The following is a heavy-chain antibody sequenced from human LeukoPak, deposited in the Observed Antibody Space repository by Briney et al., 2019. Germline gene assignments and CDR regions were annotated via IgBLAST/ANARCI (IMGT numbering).Heavy chain of an antibody. J-gene: IGHJ4*02. V-gene: IGHV1-46*04. CDR3: VRGTGYSYTD. CDR2: INPSGGST. Sequence: ASVKVSCKASGYTFTTFYMHWVRQAPGQGLEWMGIINPSGGSTTYAQNLQGRVTVTRDTSTRTVYMELSSLRFEDTAVYYCVRGTGYSYTDWGQGTLVTVSS. D-gene: IGHD5-18*01. CDR1: GYTFTTFY.